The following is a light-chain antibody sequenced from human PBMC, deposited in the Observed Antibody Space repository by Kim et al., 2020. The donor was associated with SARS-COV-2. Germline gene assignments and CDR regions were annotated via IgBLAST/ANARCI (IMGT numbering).Light chain of an antibody. V-gene: IGLV2-14*03. Sequence: QSALTQSASVSGSPGQSVTISCTRVRSDLTGYNSVSWYQQHPGKAPKLIIFDVTERPSGVSDRFSGSKSGNTASLTISGLQAEDEADYYCSSYTSLSSYVFGPGTKVTVL. CDR2: DVT. J-gene: IGLJ1*01. CDR1: RSDLTGYNS. CDR3: SSYTSLSSYV.